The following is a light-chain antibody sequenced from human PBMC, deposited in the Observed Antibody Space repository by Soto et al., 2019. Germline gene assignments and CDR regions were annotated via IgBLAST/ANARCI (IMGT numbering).Light chain of an antibody. J-gene: IGLJ3*02. Sequence: QSALTQPASVSGSPGLSITISCTGTSSDVGGYNYVSWYQQHPGKAPKLMIYDVSNRPSGVSNRFSGSKSGNTASLTISGLQAEDEAEYYCSSYTSSSTWVFGGGTKVTVL. CDR3: SSYTSSSTWV. CDR2: DVS. V-gene: IGLV2-14*01. CDR1: SSDVGGYNY.